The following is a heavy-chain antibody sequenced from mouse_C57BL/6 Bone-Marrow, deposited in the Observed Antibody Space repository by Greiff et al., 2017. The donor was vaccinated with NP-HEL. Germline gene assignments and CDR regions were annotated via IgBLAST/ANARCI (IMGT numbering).Heavy chain of an antibody. D-gene: IGHD1-1*01. Sequence: VQLQQSGAELVRPGASVKLSCTASGFNIKDDYMHWVKQRPEQGLEWIGWIDPENGDTEYASKFQGKATITADTPSNTAYLQLSSLTSEDTAVYYSQAYYYGSSDWYIDVWGTGTTVTVSS. CDR2: IDPENGDT. CDR1: GFNIKDDY. J-gene: IGHJ1*03. CDR3: QAYYYGSSDWYIDV. V-gene: IGHV14-4*01.